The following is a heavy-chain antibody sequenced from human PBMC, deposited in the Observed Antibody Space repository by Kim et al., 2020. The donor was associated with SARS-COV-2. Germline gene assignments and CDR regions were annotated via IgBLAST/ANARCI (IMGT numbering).Heavy chain of an antibody. CDR1: GYSFTSYW. CDR3: ARHAPEMATTTYGMDV. D-gene: IGHD5-12*01. J-gene: IGHJ6*02. Sequence: GESLKISCKGSGYSFTSYWIGWVRQMPGKGLEWMGIIYPGDSDTRYSPSFQGQVTISADKSISTAYLQWSSLKASDTAMYYCARHAPEMATTTYGMDVWGQGTTVTVSS. V-gene: IGHV5-51*01. CDR2: IYPGDSDT.